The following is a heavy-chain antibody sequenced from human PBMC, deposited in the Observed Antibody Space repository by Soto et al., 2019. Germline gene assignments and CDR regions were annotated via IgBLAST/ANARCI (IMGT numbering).Heavy chain of an antibody. CDR3: TTDSYSTMIEVRFDY. D-gene: IGHD3-22*01. V-gene: IGHV3-15*07. CDR2: IKSKALGETT. J-gene: IGHJ4*01. Sequence: GGSLRLSCAGSGFVFSNAWINWVRQAPGKGLEWVGRIKSKALGETTDFAAPVRGRFAITRDDSRNMAYMQMNSLNTEDTAVYYCTTDSYSTMIEVRFDYWGHGTPVTVS. CDR1: GFVFSNAW.